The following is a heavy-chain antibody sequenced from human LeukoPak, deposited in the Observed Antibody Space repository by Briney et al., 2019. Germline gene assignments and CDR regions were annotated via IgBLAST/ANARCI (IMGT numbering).Heavy chain of an antibody. CDR3: TRDTHGTIGTTTLDY. CDR2: INNDGSTT. J-gene: IGHJ4*02. Sequence: GGSLRLPCVASGFTFSSYWMHWVRQAPGKGLVWVSRINNDGSTTTYADSVKGRFTISRDNAKNTLYLQMNSLRAEDTAVYYCTRDTHGTIGTTTLDYWGQGTLVTVSS. D-gene: IGHD1-1*01. V-gene: IGHV3-74*01. CDR1: GFTFSSYW.